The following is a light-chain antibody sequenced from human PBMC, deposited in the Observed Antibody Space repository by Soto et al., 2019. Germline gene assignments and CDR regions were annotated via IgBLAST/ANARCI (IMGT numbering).Light chain of an antibody. Sequence: EIVLTQSPGTLSLSPGERATLSCRASQSVSSSYLAWYQQKPGQAPRLLIYGACSRATGIPDRFSGSGSGTDFTLNISGLEPEDVAVYYCQQYGSSPGTFGQGTKVEIK. CDR3: QQYGSSPGT. CDR2: GAC. V-gene: IGKV3-20*01. J-gene: IGKJ1*01. CDR1: QSVSSSY.